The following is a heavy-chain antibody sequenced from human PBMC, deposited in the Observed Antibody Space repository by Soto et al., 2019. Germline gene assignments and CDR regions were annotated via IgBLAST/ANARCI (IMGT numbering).Heavy chain of an antibody. CDR2: INAGNGNT. V-gene: IGHV1-3*01. J-gene: IGHJ4*02. Sequence: GASVKVSCKASGYTFTSYAMHWVRQAPGQRLEWMGWINAGNGNTKYSQKFQGRVTITRDTSASTAYMELSSLRSEDTAVYYCASSTSPRYSSGWYLFYHNDYWGQGTLVTVSS. CDR3: ASSTSPRYSSGWYLFYHNDY. CDR1: GYTFTSYA. D-gene: IGHD6-19*01.